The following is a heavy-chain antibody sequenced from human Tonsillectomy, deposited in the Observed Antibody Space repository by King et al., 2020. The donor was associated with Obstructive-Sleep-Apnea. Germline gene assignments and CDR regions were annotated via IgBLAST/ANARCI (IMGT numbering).Heavy chain of an antibody. CDR2: MSQVRGA. CDR3: ARVGARGIISLGEY. CDR1: GYSISSGYY. D-gene: IGHD3-10*01. J-gene: IGHJ4*02. V-gene: IGHV4-38-2*02. Sequence: QLQESGPGLVKASETLSLTCTVSGYSISSGYYWGWIRQPPGKGLEWIGSMSQVRGAYYNPSLKSRVTISLDTPRDQIFLKLNSVTVADPAVDYGARVGARGIISLGEYWGQGTLVAVSS.